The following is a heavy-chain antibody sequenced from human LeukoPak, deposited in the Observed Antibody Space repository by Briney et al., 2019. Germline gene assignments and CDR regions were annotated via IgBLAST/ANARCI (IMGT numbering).Heavy chain of an antibody. CDR3: AAGGREWELGLNY. Sequence: ASVKASCKASGFTFTSSAMQWVRQARGQRLEWIGWIVVGSGNTNYAQKFQERVTITRDMSTSTAYMELSSLRSEDTAVYYCAAGGREWELGLNYWGQGTLVTVSS. V-gene: IGHV1-58*02. CDR2: IVVGSGNT. D-gene: IGHD1-26*01. J-gene: IGHJ4*02. CDR1: GFTFTSSA.